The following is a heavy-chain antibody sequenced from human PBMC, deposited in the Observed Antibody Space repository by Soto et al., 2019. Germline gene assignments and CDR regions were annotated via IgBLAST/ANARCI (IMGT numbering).Heavy chain of an antibody. Sequence: QVQLVQSGAEVKKPGASVKVSCKASGYTFTSYAMQWVRQAPGQRLEWMGWINAGNGNTKYSQKFQGRVTITRDTAATTAYMELRGMRSGDKAVYYWASGPGGPDGPGDYWGQGTLVTVSS. D-gene: IGHD2-15*01. CDR3: ASGPGGPDGPGDY. CDR1: GYTFTSYA. J-gene: IGHJ4*02. CDR2: INAGNGNT. V-gene: IGHV1-3*01.